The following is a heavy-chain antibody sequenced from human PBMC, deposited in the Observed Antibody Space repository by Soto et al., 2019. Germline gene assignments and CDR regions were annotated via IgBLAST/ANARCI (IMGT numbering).Heavy chain of an antibody. CDR1: GYTLTSHG. V-gene: IGHV1-18*01. CDR3: ARLLTEGATYREDAFDL. J-gene: IGHJ3*01. D-gene: IGHD1-26*01. CDR2: ISTYNGKT. Sequence: GGSVKGSCKSSGYTLTSHGFAWVRQAPGQWLEWMGWISTYNGKTDYAQKFQGRLTLTADTRTITGYMELSSLTSDDTAVYYCARLLTEGATYREDAFDLWGQGTKVTV.